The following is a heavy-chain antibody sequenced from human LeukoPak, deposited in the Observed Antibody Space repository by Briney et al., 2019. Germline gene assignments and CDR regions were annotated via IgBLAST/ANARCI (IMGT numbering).Heavy chain of an antibody. V-gene: IGHV4-34*01. D-gene: IGHD2-15*01. CDR3: ARGRGLCSGGSCYFLV. J-gene: IGHJ6*02. CDR1: GGSISSYY. CDR2: INHSGST. Sequence: PSETLSLTCTVSGGSISSYYWSWIRQPPGKGLEWIGEINHSGSTNYNPSLKSRVTISVDTSKNQFSLKLSSVTAADTAVCYCARGRGLCSGGSCYFLVWGQGTTVTVSS.